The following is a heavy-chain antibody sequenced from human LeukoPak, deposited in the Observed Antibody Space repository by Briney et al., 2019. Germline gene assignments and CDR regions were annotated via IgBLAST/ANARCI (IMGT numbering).Heavy chain of an antibody. V-gene: IGHV1-2*02. CDR1: GYTFTGYY. CDR2: INPNSGGT. CDR3: ARALRRPRFWFDP. J-gene: IGHJ5*02. Sequence: ASVKVSCKASGYTFTGYYMHRVRQAPGQGLEWMGWINPNSGGTNYAQKFQGRVTMTRDTSISTAYMELSRLRSDDTAVYDCARALRRPRFWFDPWGQGTLVTVSS. D-gene: IGHD3-3*01.